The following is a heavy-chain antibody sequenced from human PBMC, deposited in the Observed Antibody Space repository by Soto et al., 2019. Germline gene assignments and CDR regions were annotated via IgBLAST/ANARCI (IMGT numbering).Heavy chain of an antibody. CDR2: ISDSGSVT. V-gene: IGHV3-11*01. CDR1: GFTFSNYY. D-gene: IGHD2-15*01. CDR3: ARCLLGVGDPFDI. J-gene: IGHJ3*02. Sequence: QVQLVDSGGGLVKPGGSLRLSCAASGFTFSNYYMTWLRQAPGKGLEWISYISDSGSVTYYADSVQGRFSISRDNAKNSLFLEMNDLRVDDTAVYYCARCLLGVGDPFDIWGQGTMVTVSS.